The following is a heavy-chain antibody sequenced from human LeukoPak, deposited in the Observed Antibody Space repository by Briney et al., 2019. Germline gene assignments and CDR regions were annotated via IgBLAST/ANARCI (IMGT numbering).Heavy chain of an antibody. V-gene: IGHV3-48*02. CDR3: ARGEDY. Sequence: PGGSLRLSRAASGFTFHFYSMTWVRQAPGKGLEWVSYISSRSSTIYYTDSVKGRFTVSRDNAKNSLNLQMNSLRDEDTAVYYCARGEDYWGQGTLVTVSS. CDR1: GFTFHFYS. J-gene: IGHJ4*02. CDR2: ISSRSSTI.